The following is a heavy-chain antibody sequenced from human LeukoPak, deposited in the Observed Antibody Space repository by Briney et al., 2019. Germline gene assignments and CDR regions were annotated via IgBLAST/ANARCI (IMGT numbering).Heavy chain of an antibody. CDR3: ARVHTYYDILTGYLYTNNWFDP. J-gene: IGHJ5*02. D-gene: IGHD3-9*01. Sequence: ALVKVSYKASGYTFTGYYMHWVRQTPGQGLEWMGRINPNSGGTNYAQKFQGRVTMTRDTSISTAYMELSRLRSDDTAVYYCARVHTYYDILTGYLYTNNWFDPWGQGTLVTVSS. V-gene: IGHV1-2*06. CDR1: GYTFTGYY. CDR2: INPNSGGT.